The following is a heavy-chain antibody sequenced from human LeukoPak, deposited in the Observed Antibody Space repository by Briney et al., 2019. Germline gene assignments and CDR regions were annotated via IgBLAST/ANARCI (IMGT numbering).Heavy chain of an antibody. CDR3: ARGLQNGYYDSSVVAFDI. CDR2: IYYSGST. CDR1: GGSISNYY. Sequence: KPSETLSLTCTISGGSISNYYWSWIRQPQGKGLEWIGFIYYSGSTNYNPSLKSRLTISVDTSKNQFSLKLRSVTTSDTAVYYCARGLQNGYYDSSVVAFDIWGQGTMVTVSS. D-gene: IGHD3-22*01. J-gene: IGHJ3*02. V-gene: IGHV4-59*01.